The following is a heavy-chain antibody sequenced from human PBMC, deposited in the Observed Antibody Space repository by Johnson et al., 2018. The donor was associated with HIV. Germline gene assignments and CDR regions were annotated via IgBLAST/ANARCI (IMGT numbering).Heavy chain of an antibody. J-gene: IGHJ3*02. D-gene: IGHD6-19*01. CDR2: IRYDGSNK. V-gene: IGHV3-30*02. CDR1: GFTFSSYG. Sequence: QVQLVESGGGVVQPGGSLRLSCAASGFTFSSYGMHWVRQAPGKGLEWVAFIRYDGSNKYYAASVKGRFTISRDNSKNTLYLQMNSLGAEDTAVYYCAREPGIAVAGTDAFDIWGQGTMVTVSS. CDR3: AREPGIAVAGTDAFDI.